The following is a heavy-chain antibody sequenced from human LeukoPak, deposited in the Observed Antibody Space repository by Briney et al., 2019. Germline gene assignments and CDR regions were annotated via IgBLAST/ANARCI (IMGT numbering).Heavy chain of an antibody. Sequence: PGGSLRLSCAASGFTFDDYGTSWVRQAPGKGLEWVSGINWNGGSTGYADSVKGRFTISRDNAKNSLYLQMNSLRAEDTALYYCARDHNVDTAMVYSGSYYVGTFDIWGQGTMVTVSS. CDR3: ARDHNVDTAMVYSGSYYVGTFDI. J-gene: IGHJ3*02. D-gene: IGHD1-26*01. CDR1: GFTFDDYG. V-gene: IGHV3-20*04. CDR2: INWNGGST.